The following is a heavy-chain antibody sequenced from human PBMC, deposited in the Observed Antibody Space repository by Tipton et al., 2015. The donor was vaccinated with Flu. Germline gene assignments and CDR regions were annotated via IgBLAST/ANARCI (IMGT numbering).Heavy chain of an antibody. J-gene: IGHJ4*02. CDR2: IWYDGSNK. V-gene: IGHV3-33*01. CDR1: GFTFSSYG. D-gene: IGHD3-22*01. Sequence: SGFTFSSYGMHWVRQAPGKGLEWVAVIWYDGSNKYYADSVKGRFTISRDNSKNTLYLQMNSLRAEDTAVYYCARGSDYYDSSGYYPEVNSWGQGTLVTVSS. CDR3: ARGSDYYDSSGYYPEVNS.